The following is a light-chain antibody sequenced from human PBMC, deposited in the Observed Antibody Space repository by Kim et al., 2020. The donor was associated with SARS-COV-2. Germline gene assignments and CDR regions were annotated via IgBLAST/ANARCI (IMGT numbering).Light chain of an antibody. V-gene: IGKV3-15*01. Sequence: VSPGEQATLSYRTSQSVGMHLAWYRKKPGQAPRLLIHGTATRATGIPDRFGGSGSGTEFTLTISSLQSEDVAVYYCQQYDVWPRPFGQGTKVDLK. J-gene: IGKJ1*01. CDR2: GTA. CDR3: QQYDVWPRP. CDR1: QSVGMH.